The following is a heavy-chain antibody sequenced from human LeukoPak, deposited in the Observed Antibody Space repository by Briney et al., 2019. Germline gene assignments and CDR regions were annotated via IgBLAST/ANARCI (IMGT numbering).Heavy chain of an antibody. CDR1: GGSVNGYY. V-gene: IGHV4-59*02. D-gene: IGHD1-7*01. Sequence: PSETLSLTCTVSGGSVNGYYWNWIRQAPGKGLEWIGFIHYSGLTVYSPSLQSRVSMSVDTSRNQFSLDLSSVTAADTALYYCARDPPEDEWNSLNSWGQGILVTVSS. CDR2: IHYSGLT. J-gene: IGHJ4*02. CDR3: ARDPPEDEWNSLNS.